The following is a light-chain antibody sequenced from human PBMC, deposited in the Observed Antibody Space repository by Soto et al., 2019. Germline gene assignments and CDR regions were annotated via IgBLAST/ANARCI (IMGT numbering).Light chain of an antibody. CDR1: QSVSSY. J-gene: IGKJ1*01. CDR2: DAS. Sequence: ERVMTESPATLSVSPGERATLSCRASQSVSSYLAWYQQKPGQAPRLLIYDASNRATGIPARFTGSGSGTEFTLTISSLQSEDFAVYYCQQYNDWPQTFGQGTKVDI. CDR3: QQYNDWPQT. V-gene: IGKV3-15*01.